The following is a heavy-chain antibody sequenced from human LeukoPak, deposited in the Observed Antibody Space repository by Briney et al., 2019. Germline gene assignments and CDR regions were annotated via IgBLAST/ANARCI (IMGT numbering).Heavy chain of an antibody. CDR2: MYYSGTT. CDR3: AKLGVGSYDGSGYIDY. J-gene: IGHJ4*02. Sequence: SETLSLTCTVSGGSISSSNYYWGWIRQPPGKGLEWIGSMYYSGTTYYNPSLKSRVTISLDTSMNQFSLKLNSVTAADTAVYYCAKLGVGSYDGSGYIDYWGQGTLVTVSS. CDR1: GGSISSSNYY. V-gene: IGHV4-39*07. D-gene: IGHD3-22*01.